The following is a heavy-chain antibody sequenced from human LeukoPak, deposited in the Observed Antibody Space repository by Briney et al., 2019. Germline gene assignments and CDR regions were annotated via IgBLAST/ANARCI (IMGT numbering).Heavy chain of an antibody. CDR1: GGPTNNYY. V-gene: IGHV4-59*08. D-gene: IGHD5-12*01. Sequence: PSETLSLTCSVSGGPTNNYYGSWIRQPPGKGLEWIGYIYYSGSNSDYNPSLNSRATMSVETPKNQFSLNLRSVSAADTAVYYCARYFSGYNKDWYLDNRGAGALCTVSS. CDR3: ARYFSGYNKDWYLDN. J-gene: IGHJ4*01. CDR2: IYYSGSNS.